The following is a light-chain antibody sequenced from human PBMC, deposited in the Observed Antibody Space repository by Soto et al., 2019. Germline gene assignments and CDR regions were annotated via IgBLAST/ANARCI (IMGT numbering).Light chain of an antibody. CDR1: QGISNY. Sequence: DIQMTQSPSSLSSSVGDRVTITCRASQGISNYLVWYQQKPGKVPKLLIYAASTLQSGVPSRFSGSGSGTDFTLTISSLQPEDVSTYYCQNYNGAPWTFGQGTKVEIK. V-gene: IGKV1-27*01. CDR3: QNYNGAPWT. CDR2: AAS. J-gene: IGKJ1*01.